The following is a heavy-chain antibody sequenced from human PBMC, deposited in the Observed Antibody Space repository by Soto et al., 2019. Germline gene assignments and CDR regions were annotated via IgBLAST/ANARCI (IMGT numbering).Heavy chain of an antibody. Sequence: SETLALTCTVSGGSISNADFYWSWIRQPPGKGLEWIGYIYYSKITIYSPSLKGRVSISVDTSKSQFSLKLTSVTAADRAVYYCARGSVDTVDSSGFYEYWGQGNPVTVYS. CDR2: IYYSKIT. CDR1: GGSISNADFY. D-gene: IGHD3-22*01. J-gene: IGHJ4*02. CDR3: ARGSVDTVDSSGFYEY. V-gene: IGHV4-30-4*01.